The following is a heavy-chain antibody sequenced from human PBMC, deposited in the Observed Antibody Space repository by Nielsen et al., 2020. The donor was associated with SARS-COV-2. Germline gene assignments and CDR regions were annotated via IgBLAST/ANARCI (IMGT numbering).Heavy chain of an antibody. CDR2: IGTSGDT. V-gene: IGHV3-13*01. CDR1: GFTFSSYD. CDR3: ARAPRHCSGGSCYWDYYYYYYMDV. D-gene: IGHD2-15*01. Sequence: GGSLRLSCAASGFTFSSYDMHWVRQATGKGLEWVSAIGTSGDTYYPGSVKGRFTLSRENAKNSLYLQMNSLRAGDTAVYYCARAPRHCSGGSCYWDYYYYYYMDVWGKGTTVTVSS. J-gene: IGHJ6*03.